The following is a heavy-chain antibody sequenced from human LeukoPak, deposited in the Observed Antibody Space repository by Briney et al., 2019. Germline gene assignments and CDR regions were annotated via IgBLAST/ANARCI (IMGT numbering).Heavy chain of an antibody. Sequence: ASVKVSCKASGYTFTGYYMHWVRQAPGQGLEWMGWINPNSGGTNYAQKFQGRVTMTRDRSTSTVYMELSSLRSDDTAVYYCARGGHIRTTVTSDAFDIWGQGTMVTVSS. CDR2: INPNSGGT. CDR3: ARGGHIRTTVTSDAFDI. V-gene: IGHV1-2*02. CDR1: GYTFTGYY. D-gene: IGHD4-17*01. J-gene: IGHJ3*02.